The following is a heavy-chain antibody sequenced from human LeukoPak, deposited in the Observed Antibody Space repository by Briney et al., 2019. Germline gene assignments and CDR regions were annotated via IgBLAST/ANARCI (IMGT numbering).Heavy chain of an antibody. CDR3: ARGPRWLQDYFNY. D-gene: IGHD5-24*01. J-gene: IGHJ4*02. CDR1: GGSISSSSYY. Sequence: PSETLSLTCTVSGGSISSSSYYWGWIRQPPGKGLEWVGSIYYSGSTYYNPSLKSRVTISVDTSENQFSLKLSSVTAADTAVYFCARGPRWLQDYFNYWGQGTLVTVPS. CDR2: IYYSGST. V-gene: IGHV4-39*07.